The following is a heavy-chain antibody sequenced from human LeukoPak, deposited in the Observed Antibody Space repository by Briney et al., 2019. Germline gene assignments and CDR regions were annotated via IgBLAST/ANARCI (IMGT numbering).Heavy chain of an antibody. D-gene: IGHD3-3*01. CDR1: GGSFSGYY. CDR2: INHSGST. J-gene: IGHJ4*02. CDR3: ARNARAYYDFWSGYPYYFDY. V-gene: IGHV4-34*01. Sequence: SETLSLTCAVYGGSFSGYYWSWIRQPPGKGLEWIREINHSGSTNYNPSLKSRVTISVDTSKNQFSLKLSSVTAADTAVYYCARNARAYYDFWSGYPYYFDYWGQGTLVTVSS.